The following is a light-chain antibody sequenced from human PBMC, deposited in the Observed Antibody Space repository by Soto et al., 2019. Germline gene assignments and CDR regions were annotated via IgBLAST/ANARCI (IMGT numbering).Light chain of an antibody. Sequence: EIILTQSPDTLSLSTGERATLSCRASQTVSSNYLAWCQQRPGQAPRLLIYGASTRAAGIPDRFSGSGSGTDFTLTITRIELVDSAVYFCQQYTGPPTSLGQGTRLEIK. CDR1: QTVSSNY. CDR2: GAS. CDR3: QQYTGPPTS. J-gene: IGKJ5*01. V-gene: IGKV3-20*01.